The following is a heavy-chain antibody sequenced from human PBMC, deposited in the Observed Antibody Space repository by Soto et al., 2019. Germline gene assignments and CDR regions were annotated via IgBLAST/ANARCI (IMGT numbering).Heavy chain of an antibody. V-gene: IGHV1-18*01. CDR2: ISAYNGNT. Sequence: GASVKVSCKASGYTFTSYGISWVRQAPGQGLEWMGWISAYNGNTNYAQKRQGRVTMTTDTSTSTAYMELRSLRSDDTAVYYCARDHAIWTTVTSYYFDYWGQGTLVTVSS. CDR1: GYTFTSYG. D-gene: IGHD4-17*01. CDR3: ARDHAIWTTVTSYYFDY. J-gene: IGHJ4*02.